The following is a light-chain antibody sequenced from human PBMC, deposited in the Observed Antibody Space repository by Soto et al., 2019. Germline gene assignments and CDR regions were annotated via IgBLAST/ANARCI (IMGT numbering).Light chain of an antibody. CDR3: QQYFRLPQT. CDR2: WAS. CDR1: QNVLYNSNNKNY. J-gene: IGKJ1*01. V-gene: IGKV4-1*01. Sequence: DIVMTQSPDFLAVSLGERATINCKSSQNVLYNSNNKNYLAWYQQKPGQPPKLLIHWASTRESGVPDRFSGSGSGTDFTLTISSLQAEDVAIYYCQQYFRLPQTFGQGTRVEIK.